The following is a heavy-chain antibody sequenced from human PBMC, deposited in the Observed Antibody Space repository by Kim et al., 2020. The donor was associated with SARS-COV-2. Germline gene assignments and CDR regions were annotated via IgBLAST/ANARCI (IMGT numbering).Heavy chain of an antibody. J-gene: IGHJ4*02. CDR2: VYYSGST. V-gene: IGHV4-59*08. CDR3: AKSSSNWDHFDS. CDR1: GGSISSYY. Sequence: SETLSLTCTVSGGSISSYYWNWIRQPPGMGLEWVGYVYYSGSTNYNPSLRSRVTISVDTSKNQFYLKLNSVTAADTAVYYCAKSSSNWDHFDSWGQGTLV. D-gene: IGHD1-1*01.